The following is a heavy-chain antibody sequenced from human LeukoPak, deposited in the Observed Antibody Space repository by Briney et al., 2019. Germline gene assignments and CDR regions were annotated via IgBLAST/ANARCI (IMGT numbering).Heavy chain of an antibody. J-gene: IGHJ6*02. Sequence: ASVRVSCKASGYTFTSYGINWVRQAPGQSLEWMGWINSANGNTKYSQKFQGRVTITRDTSASTAYMGLSSLRSEDTAVYYCARDGRFIVADYYYGMDVWGQGTTVTVSS. CDR2: INSANGNT. D-gene: IGHD1-26*01. V-gene: IGHV1-3*04. CDR3: ARDGRFIVADYYYGMDV. CDR1: GYTFTSYG.